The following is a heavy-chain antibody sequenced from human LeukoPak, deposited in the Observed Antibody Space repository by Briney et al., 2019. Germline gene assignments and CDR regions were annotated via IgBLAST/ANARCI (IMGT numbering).Heavy chain of an antibody. CDR3: ARTPPHYYDSSGIWAYYFDY. Sequence: GASVKVSCKASGYTFTGYYMHWVRQAPGQGLEWMGGIIPIFGTANYAQKFQGRVTITADESTSTAYMELSSLRSEDTAVYYCARTPPHYYDSSGIWAYYFDYWGQGTLVTVSS. V-gene: IGHV1-69*13. J-gene: IGHJ4*02. CDR2: IIPIFGTA. CDR1: GYTFTGYY. D-gene: IGHD3-22*01.